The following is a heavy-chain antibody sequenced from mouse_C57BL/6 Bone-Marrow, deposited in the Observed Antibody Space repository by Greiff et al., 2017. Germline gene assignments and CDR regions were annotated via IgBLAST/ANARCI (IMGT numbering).Heavy chain of an antibody. J-gene: IGHJ2*01. Sequence: EVQLQQSGAELVRPGASVKLSCTASGFNIKDDYMHWVKQRPEQGLEWIGWIDPENGDTEYASKFQGKATITADTSSNTAYLQLSSLTSEDTAVYYFTTWGTTVVAPYYVDYWGQGTTLTVSS. CDR1: GFNIKDDY. CDR3: TTWGTTVVAPYYVDY. V-gene: IGHV14-4*01. CDR2: IDPENGDT. D-gene: IGHD1-1*01.